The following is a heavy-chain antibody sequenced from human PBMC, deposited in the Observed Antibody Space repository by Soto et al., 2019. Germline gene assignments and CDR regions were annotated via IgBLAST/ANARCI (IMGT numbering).Heavy chain of an antibody. CDR2: IYHPGST. J-gene: IGHJ4*02. CDR1: GGSIRSVGHY. V-gene: IGHV4-31*03. D-gene: IGHD1-1*01. CDR3: ARATGTLRSRNCDY. Sequence: PSESLRFTCSVGGGSIRSVGHYCTWFPPPPGKVLEWLGPIYHPGSTHPSKSLRGRTKMSVDTSKSQFSLRLSSVTAADTAVYYCARATGTLRSRNCDYWGQGSLVT.